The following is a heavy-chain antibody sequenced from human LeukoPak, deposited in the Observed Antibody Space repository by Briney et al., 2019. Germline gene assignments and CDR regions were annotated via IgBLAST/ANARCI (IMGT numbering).Heavy chain of an antibody. D-gene: IGHD3-10*01. V-gene: IGHV3-30*18. CDR1: GFTFSSYG. CDR2: ISYDGSNK. CDR3: AKVVSWFGELYYYYGMDV. Sequence: PGGSLRLSCAASGFTFSSYGMHWVRQAPGKGLEWVAVISYDGSNKYYADSVKGRFTISRDNSKNTLYLQMNSLRAEDTAVYYCAKVVSWFGELYYYYGMDVWGQGTTVTVSS. J-gene: IGHJ6*02.